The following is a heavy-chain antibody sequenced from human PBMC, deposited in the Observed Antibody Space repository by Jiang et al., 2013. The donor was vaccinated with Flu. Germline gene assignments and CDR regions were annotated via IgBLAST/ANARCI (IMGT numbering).Heavy chain of an antibody. D-gene: IGHD5-18*01. V-gene: IGHV4-59*08. CDR1: GGSINNYY. CDR3: ASPRGRIQLFYYYYGMDV. CDR2: IYYSGSS. J-gene: IGHJ6*02. Sequence: PGLVKPSETLSLTCTVSGGSINNYYGSWIRQPPGMGLEWIGYIYYSGSSNCNPSLKSRVTMSLDTSKNQFSLRLSSVTAADTAVYYCASPRGRIQLFYYYYGMDVWGQGTTVTVSS.